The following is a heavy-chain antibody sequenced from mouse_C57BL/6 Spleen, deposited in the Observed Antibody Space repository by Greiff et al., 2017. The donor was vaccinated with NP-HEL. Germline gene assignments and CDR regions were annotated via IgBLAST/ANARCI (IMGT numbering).Heavy chain of an antibody. J-gene: IGHJ4*01. Sequence: VMLVESGPGLVQPSQSLSITCTVSGFSLTSYGVHWVRQSPGKGLEWLGVIWSGGSTDYNAAFISRLSISKDNSKSQVFFKMNSLQADDTAIYYCARGDSSGPYAMDYWGQGTSVTVSS. CDR1: GFSLTSYG. CDR3: ARGDSSGPYAMDY. V-gene: IGHV2-2*01. D-gene: IGHD3-2*02. CDR2: IWSGGST.